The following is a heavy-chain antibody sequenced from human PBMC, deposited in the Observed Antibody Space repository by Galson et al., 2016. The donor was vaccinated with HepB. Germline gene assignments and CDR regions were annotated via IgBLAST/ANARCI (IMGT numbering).Heavy chain of an antibody. CDR2: ISYDGNNK. J-gene: IGHJ5*02. CDR1: GFTFSNYG. Sequence: SLRLSCAASGFTFSNYGMHWVRQAPGKGLEWVAVISYDGNNKNSADSLEGRFIISRDNSENTLYLQMNNLRHDDTAVYFCALGPYFDWAYLNHWGKGTLVTVSS. CDR3: ALGPYFDWAYLNH. D-gene: IGHD3-9*01. V-gene: IGHV3-30*03.